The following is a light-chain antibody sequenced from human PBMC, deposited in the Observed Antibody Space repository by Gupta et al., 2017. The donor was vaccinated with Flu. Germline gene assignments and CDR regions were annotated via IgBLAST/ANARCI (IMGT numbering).Light chain of an antibody. CDR2: DVT. CDR1: SSAVGGYNY. Sequence: MAITCSGTSSAVGGYNYVSWYQPHPGKAPNLMIYDVTTRPSGVSDRFSGSKSGNTASLTISGLQAEDEADYYCSSYTSSSTLGVFGTGTKVTVL. J-gene: IGLJ1*01. CDR3: SSYTSSSTLGV. V-gene: IGLV2-14*03.